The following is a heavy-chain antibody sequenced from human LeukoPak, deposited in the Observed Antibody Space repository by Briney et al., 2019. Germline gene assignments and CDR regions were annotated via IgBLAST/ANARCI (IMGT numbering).Heavy chain of an antibody. CDR1: GFTFSSYA. J-gene: IGHJ4*02. CDR2: ISYDGSDK. V-gene: IGHV3-30*04. Sequence: GGSLRLSCAASGFTFSSYAMYWVRQAPGRGLEWVAVISYDGSDKFYADSVKGRFTISRDSSKNTLYLQMNSLRPEDTAVYYCARARPSMWIDYWGQGTLVTVSS. CDR3: ARARPSMWIDY. D-gene: IGHD5-12*01.